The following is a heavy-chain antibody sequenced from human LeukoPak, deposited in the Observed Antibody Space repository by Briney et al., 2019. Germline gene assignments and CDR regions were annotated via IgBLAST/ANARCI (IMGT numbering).Heavy chain of an antibody. Sequence: ASVKVSCKASGGTFSSYAISWVRQAPGQGLEWMGRIIPIFGTANYAQKFQGRVTITTDESTSTAYMELSSLRSEDTAVYYCARGQDWAAAGTGYYVDYWGQGTLVTVSS. V-gene: IGHV1-69*05. CDR2: IIPIFGTA. J-gene: IGHJ4*02. CDR1: GGTFSSYA. D-gene: IGHD6-13*01. CDR3: ARGQDWAAAGTGYYVDY.